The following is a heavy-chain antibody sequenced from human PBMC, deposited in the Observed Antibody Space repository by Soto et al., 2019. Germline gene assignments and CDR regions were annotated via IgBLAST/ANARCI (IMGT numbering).Heavy chain of an antibody. CDR2: ISYDGSKV. Sequence: PGGSLRLSCTASGFTFSSYAMSWVRQAPGKGLEWVADISYDGSKVNYADSVKGRFTISRDNTKKMLFLQMNSLRDEDTAVYYCARDKAVVETATLDYWGQGTRVTVSS. V-gene: IGHV3-30*04. J-gene: IGHJ4*02. CDR3: ARDKAVVETATLDY. D-gene: IGHD2-21*02. CDR1: GFTFSSYA.